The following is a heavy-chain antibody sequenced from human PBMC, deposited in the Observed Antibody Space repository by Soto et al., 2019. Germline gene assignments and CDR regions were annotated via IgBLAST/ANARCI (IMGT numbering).Heavy chain of an antibody. CDR1: GFTFSSYS. CDR3: AKDPLEIQLWPKYYFDY. J-gene: IGHJ4*02. V-gene: IGHV3-21*04. D-gene: IGHD5-18*01. CDR2: ISSSSSYI. Sequence: GGSLRLSCAASGFTFSSYSMNWVRQAPGKGLEWVSSISSSSSYIYYADSVKGRFTISRDNSKNTLYLQMNSLRAEDTAVYYCAKDPLEIQLWPKYYFDYWGQGTLVTVSS.